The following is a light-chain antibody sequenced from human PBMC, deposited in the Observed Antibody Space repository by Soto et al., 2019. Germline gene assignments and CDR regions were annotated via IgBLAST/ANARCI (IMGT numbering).Light chain of an antibody. CDR1: QSVLYSSNNQYY. CDR3: QQYYSPSWT. CDR2: WAS. J-gene: IGKJ1*01. V-gene: IGKV4-1*01. Sequence: DIVMTQSPDSLAVSLGERATINCKSSQSVLYSSNNQYYLSWYQQKPGQPPKLLIYWASTRESGVPDRFSGSGSGTDFILTISSLQAEDVAVYYCQQYYSPSWTFGQGTKVEIK.